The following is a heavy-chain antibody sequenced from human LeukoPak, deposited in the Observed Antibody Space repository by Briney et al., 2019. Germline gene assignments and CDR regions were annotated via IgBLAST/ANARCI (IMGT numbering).Heavy chain of an antibody. D-gene: IGHD2/OR15-2a*01. CDR2: IYYSGST. Sequence: SETLSLTCTVSGGSISTYYWSWIRQPPGKGLEWIGYIYYSGSTNYNPSLKSRVTISVDTSKNQFSLKLSSVTAADTAVYYCARGATSLSYFDSRGQGILVTVSS. V-gene: IGHV4-59*01. J-gene: IGHJ4*02. CDR3: ARGATSLSYFDS. CDR1: GGSISTYY.